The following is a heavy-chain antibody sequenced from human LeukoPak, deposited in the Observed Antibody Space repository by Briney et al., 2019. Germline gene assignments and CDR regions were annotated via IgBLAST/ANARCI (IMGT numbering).Heavy chain of an antibody. D-gene: IGHD3-10*01. V-gene: IGHV4-34*01. Sequence: KPSETLSLTCAVYGGSFSGYYWSWIRQPPGKGLEWIGEINHSGSTNYNPSLKSRVTISVDTSKNQFSLKLSSVTAAETAVYYCARGATKPYYYGSGSYYNGPGFDYWGQGTLVTVSS. J-gene: IGHJ4*02. CDR1: GGSFSGYY. CDR3: ARGATKPYYYGSGSYYNGPGFDY. CDR2: INHSGST.